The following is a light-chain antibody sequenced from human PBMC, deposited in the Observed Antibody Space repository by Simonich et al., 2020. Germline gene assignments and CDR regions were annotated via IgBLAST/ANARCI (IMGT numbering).Light chain of an antibody. Sequence: EIVLTQSPGTLSLSPGERATLSCSASQSVSSSYLAWYQQKPGQAPRLLIDGASSRAPGIPDRVSGSGSGTDFTLTISRLEPEDFAVYYCQQYGSSWTFGQGTKVEIK. J-gene: IGKJ1*01. CDR3: QQYGSSWT. V-gene: IGKV3-20*01. CDR2: GAS. CDR1: QSVSSSY.